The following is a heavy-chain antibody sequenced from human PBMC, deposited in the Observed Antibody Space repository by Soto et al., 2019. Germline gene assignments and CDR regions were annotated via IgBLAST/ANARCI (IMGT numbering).Heavy chain of an antibody. D-gene: IGHD3-10*01. Sequence: PWENMSLTCTVPGGCISRYSCTCPRQHSGKGLVWIGNIYYSGTTNYNPPLKSRVTISVDTSKNQFSLKLSSVTAADTAVYYCARVTTSVAWIGELLLGGNWFDPWGQGTLVTVS. CDR1: GGCISRYS. CDR3: ARVTTSVAWIGELLLGGNWFDP. V-gene: IGHV4-59*01. CDR2: IYYSGTT. J-gene: IGHJ5*02.